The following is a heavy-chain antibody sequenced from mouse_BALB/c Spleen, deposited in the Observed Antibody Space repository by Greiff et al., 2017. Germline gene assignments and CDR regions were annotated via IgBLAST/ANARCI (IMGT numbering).Heavy chain of an antibody. D-gene: IGHD2-3*01. CDR1: GFPFSSYA. Sequence: VQRVESGGGLVKPGGSLTLSCAASGFPFSSYAMSWVRQTPEKRLEWVASISSGGSTYYPDSVKGRFTISRDNARNILYLQMSSLRSEDTAMYYGARGRDGYYNYWGQGTTLTVSS. CDR2: ISSGGST. CDR3: ARGRDGYYNY. V-gene: IGHV5-6-5*01. J-gene: IGHJ2*01.